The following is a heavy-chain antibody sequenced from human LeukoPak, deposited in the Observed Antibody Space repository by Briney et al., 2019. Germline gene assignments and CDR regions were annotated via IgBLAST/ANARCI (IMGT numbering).Heavy chain of an antibody. Sequence: GGSLRLSCAASGFTFSSYSMNWVRQAPGKGLEWVSSISSSSSYIYYADSVKGRFTISRDNAKNSLYLQMNSLRAEDTAVYYCARVGMVRRVRPYSGQGTLVTVSS. CDR3: ARVGMVRRVRPY. CDR1: GFTFSSYS. D-gene: IGHD3-10*01. J-gene: IGHJ4*02. V-gene: IGHV3-21*01. CDR2: ISSSSSYI.